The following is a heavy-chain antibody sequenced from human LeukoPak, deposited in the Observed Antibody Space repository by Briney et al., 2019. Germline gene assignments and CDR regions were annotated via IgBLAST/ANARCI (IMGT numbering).Heavy chain of an antibody. CDR1: GGSFSSYY. Sequence: SETLSLTCAVYGGSFSSYYWSWVRQPPGKGLEWIGEINHSGSTNYNPTLQSRVTMSVDTSKSQVYLKLSTVTAADTAVYYCARGITQIKNLGRGWFRFDFWGQGTLVTVSS. CDR2: INHSGST. D-gene: IGHD6-19*01. V-gene: IGHV4-34*01. J-gene: IGHJ4*02. CDR3: ARGITQIKNLGRGWFRFDF.